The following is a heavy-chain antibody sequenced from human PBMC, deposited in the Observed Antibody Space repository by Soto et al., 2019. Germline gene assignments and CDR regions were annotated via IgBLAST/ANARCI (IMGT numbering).Heavy chain of an antibody. D-gene: IGHD5-12*01. V-gene: IGHV1-18*01. CDR3: ARHHGPTTSENWFAP. Sequence: QVHLVQSGVEVKTPGASVTVSCQASGYTFFTYDISWVRQAPGQGLEWMGWISTYSGDTKYAQKFQGRVTMTTDTSTTTAYLELRSLSSDDTAVYYCARHHGPTTSENWFAPWGQGTLVTVSS. CDR2: ISTYSGDT. CDR1: GYTFFTYD. J-gene: IGHJ5*02.